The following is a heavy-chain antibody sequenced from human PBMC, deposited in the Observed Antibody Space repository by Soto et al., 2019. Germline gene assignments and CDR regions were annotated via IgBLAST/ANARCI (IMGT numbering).Heavy chain of an antibody. V-gene: IGHV3-23*01. D-gene: IGHD1-7*01. Sequence: EEQLLESGGGLVQPGGSLRLSCAVSGFTFSSYAMSWVRQAPGRGLEWVSAIGGSGSYSSYASYADSVKGWFTISRDNSKNTLYLQMNSLRADDTAVYYCVKESSGGTTLDYWGQGTLVTVSS. CDR2: IGGSGSYSSYA. CDR1: GFTFSSYA. CDR3: VKESSGGTTLDY. J-gene: IGHJ4*02.